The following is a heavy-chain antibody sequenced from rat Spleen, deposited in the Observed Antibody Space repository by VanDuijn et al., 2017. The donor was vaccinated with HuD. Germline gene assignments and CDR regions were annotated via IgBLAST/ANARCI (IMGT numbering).Heavy chain of an antibody. V-gene: IGHV5-29*01. CDR3: ARNGDYYDGGYYYVGFDY. D-gene: IGHD1-12*02. J-gene: IGHJ2*01. CDR1: GFTFSNYG. Sequence: EVQLVESDGGLVQPGRSLKLSCAASGFTFSNYGMAWVRQAPTKGLEWVATISYDGSSTYYRDSVKGRFTISRDNAKSTLYLEMDSLRSEDTATYYCARNGDYYDGGYYYVGFDYWGQGVMVTVSS. CDR2: ISYDGSST.